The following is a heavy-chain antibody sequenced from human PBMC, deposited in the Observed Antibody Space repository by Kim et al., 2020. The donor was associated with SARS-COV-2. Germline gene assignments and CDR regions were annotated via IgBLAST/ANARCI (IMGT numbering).Heavy chain of an antibody. CDR2: IDNDGTTT. CDR1: GFSFSEWW. V-gene: IGHV3-74*01. J-gene: IGHJ4*02. CDR3: TRGPF. Sequence: GGSLRLSCAVSGFSFSEWWMDWVRQAPGKGPEWVARIDNDGTTTLYADSVKGRFTISRDNSKNTLYLQMTGLRADDTGVYYCTRGPFWGQGTLVTVSS.